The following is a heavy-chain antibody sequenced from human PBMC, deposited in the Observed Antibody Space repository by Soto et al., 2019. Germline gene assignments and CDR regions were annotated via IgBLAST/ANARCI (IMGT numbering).Heavy chain of an antibody. V-gene: IGHV4-30-4*01. CDR3: ARDSPSYCSGGSCYPPAFDY. D-gene: IGHD2-15*01. CDR1: GGSISSGDYY. J-gene: IGHJ4*02. CDR2: IYYSGST. Sequence: QVQLQESGPGLVKPSQTLSLTCTVSGGSISSGDYYWSWIRQPPGKGLEWIGYIYYSGSTYYNPSLKSRVTISVDTSKNQFSLKLSSVTAADTAVYYYARDSPSYCSGGSCYPPAFDYWGQGTLVTVSS.